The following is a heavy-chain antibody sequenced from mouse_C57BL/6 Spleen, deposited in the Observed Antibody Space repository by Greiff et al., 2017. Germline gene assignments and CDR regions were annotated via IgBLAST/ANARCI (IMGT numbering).Heavy chain of an antibody. Sequence: DVMLVESGGGLVQPGGSLSLSCAASGFTFTDYYMSWVRQPPGKALEWLGFIRNKANGYTTEYSASVKGRFTISRDNSQSILYLQMNALRAEDSATYYCARYPNWDDAMDYWGQGTSVTVSS. J-gene: IGHJ4*01. CDR1: GFTFTDYY. V-gene: IGHV7-3*01. D-gene: IGHD4-1*01. CDR3: ARYPNWDDAMDY. CDR2: IRNKANGYTT.